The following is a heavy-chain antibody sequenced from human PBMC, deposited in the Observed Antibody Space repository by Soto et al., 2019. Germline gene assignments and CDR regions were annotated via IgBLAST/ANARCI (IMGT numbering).Heavy chain of an antibody. D-gene: IGHD1-1*01. CDR1: GGSVSSFSYY. Sequence: PSETLSLTCSVSGGSVSSFSYYWSWIRQPPGRRPEWIGYIHHSGATRYNPSLNDRVSISLDTSKNHLALKLNSVTAADTAVYYCARDHDMLDSHNQSQQFYPGMDVWGQGTTVTVSS. J-gene: IGHJ6*02. CDR3: ARDHDMLDSHNQSQQFYPGMDV. CDR2: IHHSGAT. V-gene: IGHV4-61*03.